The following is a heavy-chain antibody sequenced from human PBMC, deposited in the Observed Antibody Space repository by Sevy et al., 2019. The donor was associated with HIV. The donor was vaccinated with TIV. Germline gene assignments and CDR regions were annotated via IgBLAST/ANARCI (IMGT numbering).Heavy chain of an antibody. V-gene: IGHV3-7*01. CDR2: IKQDESEK. Sequence: GGSLRLSCAPSGFSFSTYWMHWVRQAPGKGLEWVANIKQDESEKYYVASVKGRFTISRDNAKNSVYLEMNSLRPEDTAIYYCAKGNSGSFDYWGQGTLVTVSS. CDR3: AKGNSGSFDY. CDR1: GFSFSTYW. J-gene: IGHJ4*02. D-gene: IGHD3-22*01.